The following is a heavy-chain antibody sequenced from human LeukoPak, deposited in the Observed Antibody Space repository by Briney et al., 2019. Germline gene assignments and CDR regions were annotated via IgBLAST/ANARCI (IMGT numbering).Heavy chain of an antibody. D-gene: IGHD4-23*01. CDR2: ISSSSSYI. CDR1: GFTFSSYS. V-gene: IGHV3-21*01. Sequence: GGSLRLACAASGFTFSSYSMNWVRQPPGKGLEWVSSISSSSSYIYYADSVKGRFTISRDNAKNSLYLQMNSLRAEDTAVYYCARDGIYGGNSGLLDYWGQGTLVTVSS. CDR3: ARDGIYGGNSGLLDY. J-gene: IGHJ4*02.